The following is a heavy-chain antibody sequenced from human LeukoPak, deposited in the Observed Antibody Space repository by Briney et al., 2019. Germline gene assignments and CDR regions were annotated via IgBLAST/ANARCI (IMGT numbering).Heavy chain of an antibody. Sequence: GGSLRLSCVASGFTFSSYSMNWVRQAPGKGLEWPSYISSRSSTIYYADSVKGRFTISRDNAKNSLYLQMNSLRAEDTAVYYCAVNWYFDLWGRGTLVTVSS. V-gene: IGHV3-48*04. CDR1: GFTFSSYS. J-gene: IGHJ2*01. CDR3: AVNWYFDL. CDR2: ISSRSSTI.